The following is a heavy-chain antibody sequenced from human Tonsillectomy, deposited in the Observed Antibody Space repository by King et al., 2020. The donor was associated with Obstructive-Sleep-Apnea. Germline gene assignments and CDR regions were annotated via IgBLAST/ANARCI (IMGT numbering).Heavy chain of an antibody. J-gene: IGHJ4*02. D-gene: IGHD3-10*01. CDR1: GFSLSTIGVG. CDR2: IYWDYDN. V-gene: IGHV2-5*02. Sequence: ITLKESGPTLVKPTQTLTLTCTFSGFSLSTIGVGVGWIRQPPGKALECLARIYWDYDNRYSPSRQRRLTITKDTSKNQVVLKITNMDPVDTATYYCARPSKAYGADFWGQGILVTVSS. CDR3: ARPSKAYGADF.